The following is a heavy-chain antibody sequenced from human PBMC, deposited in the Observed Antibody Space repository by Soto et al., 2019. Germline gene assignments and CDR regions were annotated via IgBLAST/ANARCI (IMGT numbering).Heavy chain of an antibody. Sequence: GASVKVSCKGSRYTLTEISMHWGRQAPGKGLEWMGGFDPEDGETIYAQKFQGRVTMTEDTSTGTAYMELSSLRSEDTAVYYCARCRPYYDHIDAFDMWGQGTMVTVSS. CDR3: ARCRPYYDHIDAFDM. V-gene: IGHV1-24*01. CDR2: FDPEDGET. D-gene: IGHD3-22*01. CDR1: RYTLTEIS. J-gene: IGHJ3*02.